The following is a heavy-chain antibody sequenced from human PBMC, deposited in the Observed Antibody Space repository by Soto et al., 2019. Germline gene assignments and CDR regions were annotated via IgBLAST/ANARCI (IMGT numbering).Heavy chain of an antibody. Sequence: QVQLVQSGAEVKKPGASVKVSCKASGYTFTSYGISWVRQAPGQGLEWMGWISAYNGNTNYAQKLQGRVTMTTDTSTSTAYMELRGLRSDDTAVYYCARGVNYDYVWGSYRPPYYFDYWGQGTLVTVSS. V-gene: IGHV1-18*01. D-gene: IGHD3-16*02. J-gene: IGHJ4*02. CDR2: ISAYNGNT. CDR1: GYTFTSYG. CDR3: ARGVNYDYVWGSYRPPYYFDY.